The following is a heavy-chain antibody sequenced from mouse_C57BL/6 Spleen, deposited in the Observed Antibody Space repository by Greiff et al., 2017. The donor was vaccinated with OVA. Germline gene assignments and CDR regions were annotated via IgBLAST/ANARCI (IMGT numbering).Heavy chain of an antibody. V-gene: IGHV1-63*01. D-gene: IGHD1-1*01. CDR3: ARYYYGQGNAMDY. J-gene: IGHJ4*01. Sequence: VQLQQSGAELVRPGTSVKMSCKASGYTFTNYWIGWAKQRPGHGLEWIGDIYPGGGYTNYNEKFKGQATLTADKSSSTAYMQFSSLTSEDSAIYYCARYYYGQGNAMDYWGQGTSVTVSS. CDR1: GYTFTNYW. CDR2: IYPGGGYT.